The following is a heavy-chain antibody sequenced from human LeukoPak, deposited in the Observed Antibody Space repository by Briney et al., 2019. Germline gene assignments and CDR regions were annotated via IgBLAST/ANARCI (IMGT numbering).Heavy chain of an antibody. J-gene: IGHJ6*03. V-gene: IGHV1-2*02. CDR3: ARRVYYYYYYMDV. CDR1: GYTFTGYY. D-gene: IGHD6-13*01. CDR2: VDANSGGT. Sequence: GASVKVSCKTSGYTFTGYYMHWVRQAPGQGLEWMGWVDANSGGTNYAQKFQGRVTMTRDTSISTVYMGLSRLTSDDTAVYYCARRVYYYYYYMDVWGKGTTVTVSS.